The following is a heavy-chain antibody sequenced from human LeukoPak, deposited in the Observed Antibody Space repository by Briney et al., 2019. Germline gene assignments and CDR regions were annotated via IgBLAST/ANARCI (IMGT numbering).Heavy chain of an antibody. V-gene: IGHV2-5*02. CDR1: GASLSTSPAA. J-gene: IGHJ3*02. Sequence: SGPTLVNPTQTLTLTCSLSGASLSTSPAALRCIRHPPGKALEWLALIYWDDDSRYSPSLKSRLTIAKDTSKNQVVLTLTNMDSVDTATYYCAHSQVFSYGSFHDAYDIWGLGMLVTVSS. D-gene: IGHD5-18*01. CDR2: IYWDDDS. CDR3: AHSQVFSYGSFHDAYDI.